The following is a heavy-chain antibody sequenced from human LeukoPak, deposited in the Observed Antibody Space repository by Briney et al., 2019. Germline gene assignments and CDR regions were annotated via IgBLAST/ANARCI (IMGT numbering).Heavy chain of an antibody. J-gene: IGHJ4*02. CDR1: GFTFSSYS. D-gene: IGHD1-26*01. V-gene: IGHV3-48*04. CDR3: ARDISGSYSDY. CDR2: ISSSSSTI. Sequence: GGSLRLSCAASGFTFSSYSMNWVRQAPGKGLEWVSYISSSSSTIYYADSMKGRFTISRDNAKNSLYLQMNSLRAEDTAVYYCARDISGSYSDYWGQGTLVTVSS.